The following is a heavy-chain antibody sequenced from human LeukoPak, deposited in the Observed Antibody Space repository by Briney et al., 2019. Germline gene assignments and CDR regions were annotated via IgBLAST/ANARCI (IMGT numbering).Heavy chain of an antibody. CDR1: GFTFSSYE. V-gene: IGHV3-48*03. Sequence: GGSLRLSCAASGFTFSSYEMNWVRQAPGKGLEWVSYISSSGSTIYYADSVKGRFTISRDNAKNSLYLQMNSLRAEDTAVYYCVRGGLYHYSGTSGDYWGQGTLVTASS. CDR3: VRGGLYHYSGTSGDY. J-gene: IGHJ4*02. D-gene: IGHD1-26*01. CDR2: ISSSGSTI.